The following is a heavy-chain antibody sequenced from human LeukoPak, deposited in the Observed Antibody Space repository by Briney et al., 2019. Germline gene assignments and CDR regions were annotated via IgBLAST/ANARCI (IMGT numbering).Heavy chain of an antibody. V-gene: IGHV1-18*01. CDR2: ISAYNGNT. D-gene: IGHD5-18*01. CDR1: GYTFINYG. J-gene: IGHJ6*03. Sequence: ASVKVSCKASGYTFINYGINWVRQAPGQGLEWMGWISAYNGNTNYAQKLQGRVTMTTDTSTSTAYMELRSLRSDDTAVYYCARGRELWLPYYYYYMDVWGKGTTVTVSS. CDR3: ARGRELWLPYYYYYMDV.